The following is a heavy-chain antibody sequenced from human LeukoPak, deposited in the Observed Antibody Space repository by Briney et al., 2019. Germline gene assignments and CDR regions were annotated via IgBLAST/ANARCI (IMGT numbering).Heavy chain of an antibody. D-gene: IGHD3-16*02. CDR1: GFTVSTDH. Sequence: GGSLRLSCAASGFTVSTDHMSWVRQAPGKGLEWVSVIYVGGTTAYADSVKGRFTISTDTSKNMLYLHMNSLRAEDTARYYCARVWELSFDPWGQEPQVTVSS. J-gene: IGHJ5*02. CDR2: IYVGGTT. V-gene: IGHV3-53*01. CDR3: ARVWELSFDP.